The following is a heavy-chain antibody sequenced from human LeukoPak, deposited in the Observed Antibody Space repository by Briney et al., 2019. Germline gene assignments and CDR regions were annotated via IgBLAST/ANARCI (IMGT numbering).Heavy chain of an antibody. Sequence: PSETLSLTCTVSGGSISSSSYYWGWIRQPPGKGLEWIGSIYYSGSTYYNPSLKSRVTISVDTSKNQFSLKLSSVTAADTAVYYCARGRGSTSFSRRWFDPWGQGTLVTVSS. D-gene: IGHD2-2*01. V-gene: IGHV4-39*07. CDR1: GGSISSSSYY. CDR2: IYYSGST. J-gene: IGHJ5*02. CDR3: ARGRGSTSFSRRWFDP.